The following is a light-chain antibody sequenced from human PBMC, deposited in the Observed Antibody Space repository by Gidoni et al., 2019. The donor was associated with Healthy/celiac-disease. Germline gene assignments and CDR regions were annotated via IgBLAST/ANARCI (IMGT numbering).Light chain of an antibody. CDR3: QQYGSSRLT. V-gene: IGKV3-20*01. J-gene: IGKJ4*01. CDR1: QSVSSSY. Sequence: EIVVTQSPGTLSLSPGERATLPCRASQSVSSSYLAWYQQKPGQAPRLLIYGASSRATGIPDWFSGSGSGTDFPLTISRLAPEDFAVYCCQQYGSSRLTFGGGTKVEIK. CDR2: GAS.